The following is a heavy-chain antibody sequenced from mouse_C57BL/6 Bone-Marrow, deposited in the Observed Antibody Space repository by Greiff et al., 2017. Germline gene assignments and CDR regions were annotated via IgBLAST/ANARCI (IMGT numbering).Heavy chain of an antibody. CDR3: ARQGDDGSLMDY. CDR2: IYPRSGNT. Sequence: VQLQQSGAELARPGASVKLSCKASGYTFTSSGISWVKQRTGQGLEWIGEIYPRSGNTYYNEKFKGKATLTADKSSSTAYMELRSLTSEDSAVYFCARQGDDGSLMDYWGQGTSVTVSS. D-gene: IGHD2-3*01. CDR1: GYTFTSSG. J-gene: IGHJ4*01. V-gene: IGHV1-81*01.